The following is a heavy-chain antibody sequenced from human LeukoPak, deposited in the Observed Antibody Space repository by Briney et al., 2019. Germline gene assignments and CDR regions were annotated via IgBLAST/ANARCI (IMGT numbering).Heavy chain of an antibody. Sequence: PSETLSLTCTVSGGSISSYYWSWMRQPPGKGREGLGHIYYSGITNFNPPLEGRVTISVDTSKNQLSLQMSTVTAADTAVYYCAREGYSYGYGGFDIWGQGTMVTVSS. CDR2: IYYSGIT. CDR3: AREGYSYGYGGFDI. D-gene: IGHD5-18*01. CDR1: GGSISSYY. J-gene: IGHJ3*02. V-gene: IGHV4-59*01.